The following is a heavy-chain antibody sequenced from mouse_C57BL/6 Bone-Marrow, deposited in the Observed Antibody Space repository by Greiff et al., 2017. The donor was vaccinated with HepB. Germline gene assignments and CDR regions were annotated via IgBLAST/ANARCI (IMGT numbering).Heavy chain of an antibody. CDR3: TRSDDGYYRYWFAY. D-gene: IGHD2-3*01. CDR1: GYTFTDYE. V-gene: IGHV1-15*01. CDR2: IDPETGGT. Sequence: QVQLQQSGAELVRPGASVTLSCKASGYTFTDYEMHWVKQTPVHGLEWIGAIDPETGGTAYNQKFKGKAILTADKSSSTAYMVLRSLTSEDSAVYYCTRSDDGYYRYWFAYWGQGTLVTVSA. J-gene: IGHJ3*01.